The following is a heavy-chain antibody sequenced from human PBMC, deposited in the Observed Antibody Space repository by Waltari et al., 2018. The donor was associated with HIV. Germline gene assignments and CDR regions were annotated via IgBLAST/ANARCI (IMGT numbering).Heavy chain of an antibody. J-gene: IGHJ4*02. V-gene: IGHV3-30-3*01. CDR2: ISYDGSNK. Sequence: QVQLVESGGGVVQPGRSLRLSCAASGFTFSSYAMHWVRQAPGKGLEWVAVISYDGSNKYYADSVKGRFTISRDNSKNTLYLQMNSLRAEDTAVYYCARVLTQRVDYWGQGTLVTVSS. CDR3: ARVLTQRVDY. D-gene: IGHD2-21*02. CDR1: GFTFSSYA.